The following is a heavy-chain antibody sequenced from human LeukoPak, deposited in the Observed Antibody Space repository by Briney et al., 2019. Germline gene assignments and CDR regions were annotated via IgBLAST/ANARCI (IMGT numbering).Heavy chain of an antibody. J-gene: IGHJ6*03. CDR1: GDSISSYY. CDR3: ARVSRAGATTLAYYYYMDV. CDR2: IYYSGST. Sequence: SETLSLTCTVSGDSISSYYWSWIRQPPEKGLEWIGYIYYSGSTNYNPSLKSRVTISVDTSKTQFSLKMSSVTAADTAVYYCARVSRAGATTLAYYYYMDVWGKGTTVTVSS. V-gene: IGHV4-59*12. D-gene: IGHD1-26*01.